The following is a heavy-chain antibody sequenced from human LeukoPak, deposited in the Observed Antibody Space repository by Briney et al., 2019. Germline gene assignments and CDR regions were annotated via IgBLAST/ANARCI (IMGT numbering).Heavy chain of an antibody. D-gene: IGHD2-21*02. CDR1: GFTFSNAW. CDR2: IQSKTDSGTT. Sequence: GGSLRLSCAASGFTFSNAWMSWVRQAPGKGLEWVGRIQSKTDSGTTDYAAPVKGRFTISRDDSKNTLYLQMNSLKTDDTAVYYCTTELYCGGDCYLGFDYWGRGTLVTVSS. J-gene: IGHJ4*01. V-gene: IGHV3-15*01. CDR3: TTELYCGGDCYLGFDY.